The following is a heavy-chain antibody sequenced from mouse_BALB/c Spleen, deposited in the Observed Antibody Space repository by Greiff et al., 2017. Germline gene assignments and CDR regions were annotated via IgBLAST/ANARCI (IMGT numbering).Heavy chain of an antibody. D-gene: IGHD4-1*01. CDR3: ARNWGDHYFDY. J-gene: IGHJ2*01. Sequence: EVQVVESGGGLVQPGGSRKLSCAASGFTFSSFGMHWVRQAPEKGLEWVAYISSGSSTIYYADTVKGRFTISRDNPKNTLFLQMTSLRSEDTAMYYCARNWGDHYFDYWGQGTTLTVSS. CDR1: GFTFSSFG. V-gene: IGHV5-17*02. CDR2: ISSGSSTI.